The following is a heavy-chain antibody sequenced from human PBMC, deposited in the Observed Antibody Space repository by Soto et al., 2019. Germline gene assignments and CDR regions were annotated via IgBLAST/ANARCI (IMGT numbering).Heavy chain of an antibody. D-gene: IGHD1-20*01. CDR3: AAPPRYLRPGHYYFDY. V-gene: IGHV1-58*01. Sequence: SVKVSCKASGFTFTSSAVQWVRQARGQRLEWIGWIVVGSGNTNYAQKFQERVTITRDMSTSTAYMELSSLRSEDTAVYYCAAPPRYLRPGHYYFDYWGKGTLVTVSA. CDR2: IVVGSGNT. CDR1: GFTFTSSA. J-gene: IGHJ4*02.